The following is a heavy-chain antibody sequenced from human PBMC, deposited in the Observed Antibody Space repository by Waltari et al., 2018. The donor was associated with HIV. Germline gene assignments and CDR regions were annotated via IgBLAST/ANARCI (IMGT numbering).Heavy chain of an antibody. D-gene: IGHD5-18*01. CDR1: GSDFTSSG. CDR3: TKGGGSWIQETHYYKAFDV. V-gene: IGHV1-18*01. CDR2: IWAYDGNI. Sequence: QLLQSGPETRKPGSAVKISCKASGSDFTSSGITWVRRAPGAGLEWVGWIWAYDGNIDVDRKFKDRVSLTTDTSTATAFLEVRSLTVDDTATYYCTKGGGSWIQETHYYKAFDVWGHGTTVIV. J-gene: IGHJ6*02.